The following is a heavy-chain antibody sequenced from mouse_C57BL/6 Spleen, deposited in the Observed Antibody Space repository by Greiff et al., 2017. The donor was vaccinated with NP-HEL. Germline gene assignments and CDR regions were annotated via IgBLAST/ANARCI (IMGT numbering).Heavy chain of an antibody. V-gene: IGHV1-82*01. CDR2: IYPGDGDT. J-gene: IGHJ2*01. CDR3: AREPDGNYFDY. D-gene: IGHD2-3*01. Sequence: VQLQQSGPELVKPGASVKISCKASGYAFSSSWMNWVKQRPGKGLEWIGRIYPGDGDTNYNGKFKGKATLTADKSSSTAYMQLSSLTSEDSAVYFCAREPDGNYFDYWGQGTTLTVSS. CDR1: GYAFSSSW.